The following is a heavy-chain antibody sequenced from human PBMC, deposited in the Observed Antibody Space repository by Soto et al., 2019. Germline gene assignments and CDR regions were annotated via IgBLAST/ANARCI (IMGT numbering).Heavy chain of an antibody. D-gene: IGHD2-15*01. CDR2: INPNSGGT. J-gene: IGHJ6*02. V-gene: IGHV1-2*02. Sequence: ASVKVSCKASGYTSTGYYMHWVRQAPGQGLEWMGWINPNSGGTNYAQKFQGRVTMTRDTSISTAYMELSRLRSDDTAVYYCARYCSGGSCYSSRDYYYGMDVWGQGTTVTVSS. CDR1: GYTSTGYY. CDR3: ARYCSGGSCYSSRDYYYGMDV.